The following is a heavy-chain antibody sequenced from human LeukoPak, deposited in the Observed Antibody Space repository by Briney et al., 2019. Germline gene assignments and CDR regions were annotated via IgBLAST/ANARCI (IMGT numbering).Heavy chain of an antibody. V-gene: IGHV4-61*01. CDR1: GGSVSSGSYY. Sequence: SETLSLTCTVSGGSVSSGSYYWSWIRQPPGGGLECIGYVYYTGSTNYTPSLKSRVTISVAKSMNRFSLKLSSVTAADTAVYYCARVAKFGYCSGGSCYGSGNYFDYWGQGTLVTVSS. CDR2: VYYTGST. D-gene: IGHD2-15*01. CDR3: ARVAKFGYCSGGSCYGSGNYFDY. J-gene: IGHJ4*02.